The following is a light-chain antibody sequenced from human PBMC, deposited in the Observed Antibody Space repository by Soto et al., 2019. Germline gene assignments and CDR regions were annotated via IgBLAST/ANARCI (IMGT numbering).Light chain of an antibody. CDR2: AAS. CDR1: QGISSY. J-gene: IGKJ4*01. V-gene: IGKV1-8*01. Sequence: IRMTQSPSSFSASTGDRVTITCRASQGISSYLAWYQQKPGKAPKLLIYAASTLQSGVPSRFSGSGSGTDFTLTISCLQSEDFATYYCEQYYSFPLTFGGGTKVEIK. CDR3: EQYYSFPLT.